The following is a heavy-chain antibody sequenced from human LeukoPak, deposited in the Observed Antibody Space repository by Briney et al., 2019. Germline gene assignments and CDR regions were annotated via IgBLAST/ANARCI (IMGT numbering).Heavy chain of an antibody. CDR2: IYYSGST. Sequence: SETLSLTCTVSGGSISSYYWSWIRQPPGKGLEWIGYIYYSGSTNYNPSLKSRVTISVDTSKNRFSLKLSSVTAADTAVYYCARGKRGFGGLDYWGQGTLVTVSS. V-gene: IGHV4-59*01. CDR1: GGSISSYY. CDR3: ARGKRGFGGLDY. D-gene: IGHD3-3*01. J-gene: IGHJ4*02.